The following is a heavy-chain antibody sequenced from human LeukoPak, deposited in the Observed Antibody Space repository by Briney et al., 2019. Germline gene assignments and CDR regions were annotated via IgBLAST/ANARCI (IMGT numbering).Heavy chain of an antibody. J-gene: IGHJ4*02. Sequence: GGSLRLSCAASGFTFSSYATSWVRKAPGKGLKWASGISGSGGSTYYADSVKGRFTISRDNSKNTLYLQMNSLTDEDTAVYYCAKKWGVGTTTLDYFDYWGQGTLVTVSS. CDR2: ISGSGGST. D-gene: IGHD1-26*01. CDR1: GFTFSSYA. CDR3: AKKWGVGTTTLDYFDY. V-gene: IGHV3-23*01.